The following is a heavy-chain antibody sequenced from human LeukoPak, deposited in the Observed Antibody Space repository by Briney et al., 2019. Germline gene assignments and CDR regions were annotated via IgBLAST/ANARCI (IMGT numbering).Heavy chain of an antibody. CDR2: ISGSGGST. D-gene: IGHD3-22*01. CDR3: AKGFTYSSGYYGEVDY. V-gene: IGHV3-23*01. CDR1: GFTSRDYA. J-gene: IGHJ4*02. Sequence: GGSLRLSCTASGFTSRDYAMSWFRQAPGKGLEWVSAISGSGGSTYYADSVKGRFTISRDNSKNTLYLQMNSLRAEDTAVYYCAKGFTYSSGYYGEVDYWGQGTLVTVSS.